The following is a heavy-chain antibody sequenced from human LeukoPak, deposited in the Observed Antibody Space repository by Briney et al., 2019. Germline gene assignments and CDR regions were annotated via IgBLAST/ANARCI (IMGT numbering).Heavy chain of an antibody. V-gene: IGHV4-31*03. J-gene: IGHJ6*02. CDR1: GGSISSGGSY. CDR2: IYYSGST. CDR3: AREPPNDSSGYSPYYYYYGMDV. Sequence: SETLSLTCTVSGGSISSGGSYWSWIRQHPGKGLEWLGYIYYSGSTYYNPSLKSRVTISVDTSKNQFSLKLSSVTAADTAVYYCAREPPNDSSGYSPYYYYYGMDVWGQGTTVTVSS. D-gene: IGHD3-22*01.